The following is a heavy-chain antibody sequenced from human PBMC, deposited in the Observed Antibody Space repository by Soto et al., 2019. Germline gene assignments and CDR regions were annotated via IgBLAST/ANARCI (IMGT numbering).Heavy chain of an antibody. CDR2: IYNGGST. V-gene: IGHV4-30-2*05. J-gene: IGHJ4*02. CDR1: GDTSGGVGCR. D-gene: IGHD2-8*01. CDR3: ARATLDMDTICCFDY. Sequence: SQMMSVSSRVSGDTSGGVGCRRIRLHQPPGKGLEWIGYIYNGGSTYYRPSLESRMHMSLDATRNHYSLRLTSVTAADTAVYFCARATLDMDTICCFDYRGQAKLVTVSA.